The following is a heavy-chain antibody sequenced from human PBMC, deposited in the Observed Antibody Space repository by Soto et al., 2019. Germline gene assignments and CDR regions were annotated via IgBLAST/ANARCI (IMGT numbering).Heavy chain of an antibody. CDR1: GFTFSSYA. V-gene: IGHV3-23*01. D-gene: IGHD6-19*01. J-gene: IGHJ3*02. Sequence: GGSLRLCCAASGFTFSSYAMSWVRQAPGKGLEWVSAISGSGGSTYYADSVKGRFTISRDNSKNTLYLQMNSLRAEDTAVYYCAKDFNPIAVAGTGRRGFPYRLAFDIWGQGTMVTVSS. CDR3: AKDFNPIAVAGTGRRGFPYRLAFDI. CDR2: ISGSGGST.